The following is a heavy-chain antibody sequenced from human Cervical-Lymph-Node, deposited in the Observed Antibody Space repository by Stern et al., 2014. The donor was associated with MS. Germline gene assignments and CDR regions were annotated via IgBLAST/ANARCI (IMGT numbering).Heavy chain of an antibody. CDR1: GFTFSTYG. V-gene: IGHV3-33*01. J-gene: IGHJ4*02. D-gene: IGHD4-17*01. CDR3: ARDRGYGDYVAFDY. CDR2: IWYDGSNK. Sequence: VQLVQSGGGVVQPGRSLSLSCAASGFTFSTYGMNRGRQAPGKGLEWAAVIWYDGSNKYYADSVKGRFTISRDNSKNTLYLQMNSLRAEDTAVYYCARDRGYGDYVAFDYWGQGTLVTVSS.